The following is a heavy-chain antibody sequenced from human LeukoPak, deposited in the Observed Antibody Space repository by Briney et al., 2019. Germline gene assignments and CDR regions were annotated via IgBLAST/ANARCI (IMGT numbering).Heavy chain of an antibody. V-gene: IGHV3-53*01. CDR1: GFTVSSNY. D-gene: IGHD3-22*01. CDR2: IYSGGST. CDR3: ARAPYDSSGYYLDY. Sequence: GGSLRLSCAASGFTVSSNYMSWVRQAPGKGLEWVSVIYSGGSTYYADSVKGRFIISRDNSKNTLYLQMNSLRAEDTAVYYCARAPYDSSGYYLDYWGQGTLVTVSS. J-gene: IGHJ4*02.